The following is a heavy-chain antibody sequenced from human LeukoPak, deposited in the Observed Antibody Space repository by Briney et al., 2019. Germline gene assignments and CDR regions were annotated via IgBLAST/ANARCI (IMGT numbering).Heavy chain of an antibody. J-gene: IGHJ2*01. CDR1: GFTFNNYA. CDR2: ISSTGGTT. CDR3: VIGSTSYANSHFDL. D-gene: IGHD2-2*01. V-gene: IGHV3-23*01. Sequence: GGSLRLSCAGSGFTFNNYAMSWVRQVPGKRLEFVSGISSTGGTTFIADSVKGRFSISRDNSKNTLYFQMKSLRVEDTAVYYCVIGSTSYANSHFDLWGRGTLVTVSS.